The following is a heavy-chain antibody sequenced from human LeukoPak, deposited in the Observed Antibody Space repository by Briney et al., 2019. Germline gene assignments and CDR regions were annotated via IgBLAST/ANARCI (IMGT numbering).Heavy chain of an antibody. CDR1: GFTFSNYG. J-gene: IGHJ4*02. D-gene: IGHD1-26*01. Sequence: GGSLRLSCAASGFTFSNYGMHWVRQAPDKGLEWVAFLLNDGSDIHYADSVEGRFTISRDNSKNTLYLQMNSLRPEDTAVYYCARDNPLVGGGDYWGQGTLVTVSS. CDR2: LLNDGSDI. V-gene: IGHV3-30*02. CDR3: ARDNPLVGGGDY.